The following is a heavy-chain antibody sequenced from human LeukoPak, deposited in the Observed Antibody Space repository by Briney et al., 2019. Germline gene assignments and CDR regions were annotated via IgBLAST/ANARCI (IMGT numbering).Heavy chain of an antibody. J-gene: IGHJ4*02. V-gene: IGHV4-39*07. CDR1: GGSISSGGYY. D-gene: IGHD6-13*01. CDR3: ARTAAAGPGDFDY. Sequence: PSETLSLTCTVSGGSISSGGYYWSWIRQPPGKGLEWIGSIYYSGSTYYNPSLKSRVTISVDTSKNQFSLKLSSVTAADTAVYYCARTAAAGPGDFDYWGQGTLVTVSS. CDR2: IYYSGST.